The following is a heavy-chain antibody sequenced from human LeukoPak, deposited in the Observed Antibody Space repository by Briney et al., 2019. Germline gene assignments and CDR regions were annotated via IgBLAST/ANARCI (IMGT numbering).Heavy chain of an antibody. CDR3: TRLRRDYGDNGAGSFDY. CDR1: GGSISSSSYY. D-gene: IGHD4-17*01. J-gene: IGHJ4*02. CDR2: IYYSGST. V-gene: IGHV4-39*07. Sequence: KASETLSLTCTVSGGSISSSSYYWGWIRQPPGKGLEWIGYIYYSGSTYYNPSLKSRVTMSVDTSKDQFSLKLSSVTAADTAMYFCTRLRRDYGDNGAGSFDYWGQGTLVTVSS.